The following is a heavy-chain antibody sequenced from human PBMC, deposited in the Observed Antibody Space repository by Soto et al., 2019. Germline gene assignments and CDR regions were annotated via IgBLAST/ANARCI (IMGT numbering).Heavy chain of an antibody. D-gene: IGHD3-22*01. CDR3: ARVYYESRGPTKYRAFDF. CDR1: GFIFSDYA. Sequence: GGSLRLSCAASGFIFSDYAMSWVRQSPGKGLEGVANIKQDGGEEDYVDSVKGRLTISRDNAKNSLYLQMNSLRAEDTAVYYCARVYYESRGPTKYRAFDFRGQGTMVTVSS. V-gene: IGHV3-7*01. J-gene: IGHJ3*01. CDR2: IKQDGGEE.